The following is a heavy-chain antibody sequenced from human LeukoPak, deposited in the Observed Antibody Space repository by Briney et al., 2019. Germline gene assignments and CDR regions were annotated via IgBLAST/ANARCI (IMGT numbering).Heavy chain of an antibody. V-gene: IGHV4-39*07. D-gene: IGHD7-27*01. CDR1: GDSISSSNYY. CDR2: IHYSGST. CDR3: ATRKLGNDY. J-gene: IGHJ4*02. Sequence: SETLSLTCTVSGDSISSSNYYWGWIRQPPGKGLEWIGNIHYSGSTYYNPSLKSRVTISADTSKNQFSLKLNSVTAADTAVYYCATRKLGNDYWGQGTLVTVSS.